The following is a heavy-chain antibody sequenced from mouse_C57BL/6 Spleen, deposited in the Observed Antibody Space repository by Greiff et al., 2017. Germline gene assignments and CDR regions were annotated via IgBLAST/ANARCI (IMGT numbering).Heavy chain of an antibody. CDR3: ARRKSAQRGARDY. CDR1: GYTFTDYY. V-gene: IGHV1-26*01. Sequence: VQLKQSGPELVKPGASVKISCTASGYTFTDYYMNWVQQTHGKSLEWFGDINPNNGGTSYPQKFKGKVTLTVDKSARNAYMELRSLTSEDYAVYYCARRKSAQRGARDYWGQGTSVTVSS. J-gene: IGHJ4*01. CDR2: INPNNGGT.